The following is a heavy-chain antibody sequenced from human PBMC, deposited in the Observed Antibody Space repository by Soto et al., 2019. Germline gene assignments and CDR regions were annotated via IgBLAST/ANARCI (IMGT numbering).Heavy chain of an antibody. J-gene: IGHJ4*02. D-gene: IGHD3-10*01. CDR1: GFTFSSYV. CDR3: ANHLWFGELAN. Sequence: EVQLLESGGGLVQPGGSLRLSCAASGFTFSSYVMSWVRQAPGKGLEWVSVISGSGGSTYYADSVKGRFTISRDNSQNTLYLQMNSMRPDDTAVYSCANHLWFGELANWGQATLVTVAS. V-gene: IGHV3-23*01. CDR2: ISGSGGST.